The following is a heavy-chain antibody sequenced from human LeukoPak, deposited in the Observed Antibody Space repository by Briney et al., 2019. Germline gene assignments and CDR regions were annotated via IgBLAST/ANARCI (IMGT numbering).Heavy chain of an antibody. CDR3: AGDRGGPERGYFDY. Sequence: PSETLSLTCPVSGGSISSYYWSWIRQPPGKGLEWIGYIYYSGSTNYNPSLKSRVTISVDTSKNQFSLKLSSVTAADTAVYYCAGDRGGPERGYFDYWGQGTLVTVSS. CDR2: IYYSGST. D-gene: IGHD1-14*01. V-gene: IGHV4-59*01. CDR1: GGSISSYY. J-gene: IGHJ4*02.